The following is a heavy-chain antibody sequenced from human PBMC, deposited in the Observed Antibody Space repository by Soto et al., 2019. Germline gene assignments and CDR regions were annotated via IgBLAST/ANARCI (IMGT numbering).Heavy chain of an antibody. CDR1: GFTFSDHY. J-gene: IGHJ4*02. D-gene: IGHD1-26*01. CDR3: AMFSGSYTRGLDY. CDR2: RRNKANSYST. Sequence: EVQLVESGGGLVQPGGSLRLSCAASGFTFSDHYMDWVRQAPGKGLEWVGRRRNKANSYSTEYAASVKGRFTISRDESKNSLYLQMNSLKTEDTAVYYCAMFSGSYTRGLDYWGQGTLVTVSS. V-gene: IGHV3-72*01.